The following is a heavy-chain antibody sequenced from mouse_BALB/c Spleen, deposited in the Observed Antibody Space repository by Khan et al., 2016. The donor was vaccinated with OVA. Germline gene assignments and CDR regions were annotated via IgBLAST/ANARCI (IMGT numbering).Heavy chain of an antibody. D-gene: IGHD2-3*01. CDR3: ARPTYDDYYDY. J-gene: IGHJ2*01. CDR2: ISTYSGNT. V-gene: IGHV1S137*01. CDR1: GYTFTDYA. Sequence: VQLQESGPELVRPGVSVKISCKGSGYTFTDYAVHWMKQSHAKSLEWIGIISTYSGNTTYNQKFKGKATMTVDKSSSTAYMELARLTSEDSAISYCARPTYDDYYDYWGQGNTLTVSS.